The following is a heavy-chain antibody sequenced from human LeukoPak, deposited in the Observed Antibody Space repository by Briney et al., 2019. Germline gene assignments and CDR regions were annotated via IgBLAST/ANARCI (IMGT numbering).Heavy chain of an antibody. CDR1: GFTFTTYS. Sequence: GGSLRLSCAASGFTFTTYSMNWARQAPGKGLEWVSYISSSSSTIYYADSVKGRFTISRDNAKNSLYLQMNSLRAEDTAVYYCGRGHWGLDYWGQGALVTVSS. V-gene: IGHV3-48*01. J-gene: IGHJ4*02. CDR3: GRGHWGLDY. D-gene: IGHD7-27*01. CDR2: ISSSSSTI.